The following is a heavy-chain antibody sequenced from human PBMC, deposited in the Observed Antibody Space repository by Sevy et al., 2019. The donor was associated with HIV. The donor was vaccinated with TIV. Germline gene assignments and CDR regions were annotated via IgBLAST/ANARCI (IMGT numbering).Heavy chain of an antibody. CDR3: ATTKDYYDSSGYPFDY. Sequence: ASVKVSCKASGHTLTDLSMHWVRQAPGKGFEWMGSFDPEDGETIYQQKFQGRVTLTEDTSTDTAYMELSSLRSEDTAVYYCATTKDYYDSSGYPFDYWGQGTLVTVSS. D-gene: IGHD3-22*01. CDR1: GHTLTDLS. V-gene: IGHV1-24*01. J-gene: IGHJ4*02. CDR2: FDPEDGET.